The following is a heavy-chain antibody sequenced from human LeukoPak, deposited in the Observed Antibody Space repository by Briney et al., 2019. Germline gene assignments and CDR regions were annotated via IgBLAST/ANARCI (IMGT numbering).Heavy chain of an antibody. V-gene: IGHV1-2*02. J-gene: IGHJ5*02. CDR2: INPNSGGT. Sequence: ASVKVSCKASGGTFSSYAISWVRQAPGQGLEWMGWINPNSGGTNYAQKFQGRVTMTRDTSISTAYMELSRLRSDDTAVYYCARRRGGSYYYNWFDPWGQGTLVTVSS. CDR1: GGTFSSYA. CDR3: ARRRGGSYYYNWFDP. D-gene: IGHD1-26*01.